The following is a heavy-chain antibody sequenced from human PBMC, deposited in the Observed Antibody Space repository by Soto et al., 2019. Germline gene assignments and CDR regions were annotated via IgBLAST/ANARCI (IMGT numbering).Heavy chain of an antibody. Sequence: EVQLVESGGGLVKPGGSLRLSCAASGFTFSNAWMSWVRQAPGKGLEWVGGITSKTDGGTTDYAAPVKGRFTISRDDSKNTLYLQMNSLKTEVTAVYYSTAGHVWWELLPYYYDGMDVWGQGTTVTVSS. V-gene: IGHV3-15*01. J-gene: IGHJ6*02. CDR3: TAGHVWWELLPYYYDGMDV. CDR2: ITSKTDGGTT. CDR1: GFTFSNAW. D-gene: IGHD1-26*01.